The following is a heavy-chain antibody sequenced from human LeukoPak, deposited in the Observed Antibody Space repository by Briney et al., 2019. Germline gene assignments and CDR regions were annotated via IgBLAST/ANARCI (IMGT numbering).Heavy chain of an antibody. J-gene: IGHJ4*02. CDR3: ARGLEMTDPFGY. CDR2: MNPNSGNT. D-gene: IGHD5-24*01. CDR1: GYTFTSYD. Sequence: ASVKVSCKASGYTFTSYDINWVRQATGQGLEWMGWMNPNSGNTGYAQKFQGRVTITRNTSISTAYMELSSLRSEDTAVYYCARGLEMTDPFGYWGQGTLVTVSS. V-gene: IGHV1-8*03.